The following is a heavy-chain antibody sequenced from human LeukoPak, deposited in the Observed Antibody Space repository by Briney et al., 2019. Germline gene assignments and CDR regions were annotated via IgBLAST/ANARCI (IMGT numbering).Heavy chain of an antibody. Sequence: WVKVSCKASGGTFSSYAISWVRQAPGQGLEWMGGIIPIFGTANYAQKFQGRVTITTDESTSTAYMEMSSLRSEDMALYYWASRGYYDSSGYYKYWGQGTLVTVSS. CDR1: GGTFSSYA. CDR2: IIPIFGTA. CDR3: ASRGYYDSSGYYKY. J-gene: IGHJ4*02. V-gene: IGHV1-69*05. D-gene: IGHD3-22*01.